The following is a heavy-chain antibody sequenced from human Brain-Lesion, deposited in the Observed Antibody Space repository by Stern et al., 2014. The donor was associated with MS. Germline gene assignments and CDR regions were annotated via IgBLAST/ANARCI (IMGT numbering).Heavy chain of an antibody. J-gene: IGHJ3*02. CDR1: EYTLTYFF. CDR3: ASARNTAFDI. V-gene: IGHV1-46*03. Sequence: QVQLVESGAEVKKPGASVQVSCKASEYTLTYFFMPWIRQAPGQGLEWMGVINPIGGFTTYAQRFQGRLTMTRDTSTSTVFMKLSSLTSEDTAVYYCASARNTAFDIWGQGTSVIVSS. CDR2: INPIGGFT.